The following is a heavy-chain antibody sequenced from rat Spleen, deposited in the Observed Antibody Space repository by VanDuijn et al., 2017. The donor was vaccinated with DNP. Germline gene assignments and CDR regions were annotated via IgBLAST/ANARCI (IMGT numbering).Heavy chain of an antibody. J-gene: IGHJ4*01. Sequence: EVQLVESGGGLVQPGRSLKLSCAASGFTFSNYDMAWVRQAPTKGLEWVASISYDGSSTYYRDSVKGRFTISRDNAKNSLYLQMDSLRSEDTATYYCARHRTIMPYYYAMDAWGQGASVTVSS. D-gene: IGHD1-12*01. V-gene: IGHV5-29*01. CDR3: ARHRTIMPYYYAMDA. CDR2: ISYDGSST. CDR1: GFTFSNYD.